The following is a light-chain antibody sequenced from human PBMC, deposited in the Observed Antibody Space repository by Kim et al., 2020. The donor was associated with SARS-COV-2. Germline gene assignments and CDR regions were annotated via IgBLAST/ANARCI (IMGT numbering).Light chain of an antibody. V-gene: IGKV1-5*03. CDR3: QHYNSYSLT. CDR1: QSISSW. CDR2: KAS. J-gene: IGKJ4*01. Sequence: DIQMTQSPSTLSASVGDGVTITCRASQSISSWLAWYQQKPGKAPKLLIYKASSLESGVPSRFSGSGSGTEFTLTISSLQPDDFATYYCQHYNSYSLTFGGGTKVDIK.